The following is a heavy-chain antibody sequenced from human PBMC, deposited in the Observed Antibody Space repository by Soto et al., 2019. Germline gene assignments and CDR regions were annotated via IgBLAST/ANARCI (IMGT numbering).Heavy chain of an antibody. V-gene: IGHV1-18*01. CDR3: ARILDIVVVPAASNYYFDY. Sequence: ASVKVSCKASGYTFTSYGISWVRQAPGQGLEWMGWISAYNGNTNYAQKLQGRVTMTTDTSTSTAYMELRSLRSDDTAVYYCARILDIVVVPAASNYYFDYWGQGTLVTVSS. D-gene: IGHD2-2*03. CDR1: GYTFTSYG. J-gene: IGHJ4*02. CDR2: ISAYNGNT.